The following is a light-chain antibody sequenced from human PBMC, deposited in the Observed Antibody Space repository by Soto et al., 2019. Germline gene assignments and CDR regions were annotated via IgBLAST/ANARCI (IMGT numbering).Light chain of an antibody. V-gene: IGKV1-39*01. CDR1: QSISSY. Sequence: IQMTQSPPSLSASVGARVTITCRASQSISSYLNWYQQTPGKAPKLLIYAASSLQRGVPSRFSGSGSGTDFTLTISSLQPEDFATYYCQQSYSTPRTFGQGTKVDIK. J-gene: IGKJ1*01. CDR3: QQSYSTPRT. CDR2: AAS.